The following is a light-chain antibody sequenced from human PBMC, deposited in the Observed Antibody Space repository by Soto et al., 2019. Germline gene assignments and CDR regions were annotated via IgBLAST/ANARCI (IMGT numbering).Light chain of an antibody. CDR2: GAF. J-gene: IGKJ4*01. Sequence: EIVLTQSPGTLSLSPGERATLSCRASQSVSSSYLAWYQQKPGQAPRLLIYGAFSRATGTPDRFSGSGSGTDFTLTISSLETEDFAVYYCQQYGDSRFTFGGGTKVEIK. CDR3: QQYGDSRFT. CDR1: QSVSSSY. V-gene: IGKV3-20*01.